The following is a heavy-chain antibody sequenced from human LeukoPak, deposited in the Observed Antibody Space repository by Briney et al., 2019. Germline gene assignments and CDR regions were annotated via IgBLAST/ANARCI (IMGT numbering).Heavy chain of an antibody. D-gene: IGHD5-18*01. CDR2: VSTSNGDT. Sequence: ASVKVSCKTSGYNFNRYAIPWVRQAPGKGLEWMGWVSTSNGDTNYADTFQGRVTMTTDSVTKTAYLELRRLRSGDTAIYFCARVSDTSMVTPGFDSWGQGTLVTVSS. CDR1: GYNFNRYA. V-gene: IGHV1-18*01. CDR3: ARVSDTSMVTPGFDS. J-gene: IGHJ4*02.